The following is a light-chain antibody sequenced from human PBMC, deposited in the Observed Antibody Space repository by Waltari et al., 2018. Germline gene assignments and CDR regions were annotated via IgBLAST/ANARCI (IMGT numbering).Light chain of an antibody. J-gene: IGLJ1*01. CDR3: CSYTSSNTYV. Sequence: QSAPTQPASVSGSPGQSITISCTGTSSDVGTYNFVSWYQHPPGKAPKPMISGVSNRPSGVSNRFSGSKSDNTASLTISGLQAEDEADYFCCSYTSSNTYVFGTGTRVTVL. CDR2: GVS. V-gene: IGLV2-14*01. CDR1: SSDVGTYNF.